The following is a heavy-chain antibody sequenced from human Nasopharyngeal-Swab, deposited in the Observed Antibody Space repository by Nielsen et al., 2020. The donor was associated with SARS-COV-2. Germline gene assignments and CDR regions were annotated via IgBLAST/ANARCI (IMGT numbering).Heavy chain of an antibody. J-gene: IGHJ4*02. V-gene: IGHV3-23*01. Sequence: GESLKISCADSGFTFSNYWMSWVRQAPGKGLEWVSVISGSGSGTYYADSVKGRFTISRDKSQNTLYLQMSSLRADDTAVYYCAKGGRSITIFGVAGSFDNWGQGTLVTVSS. D-gene: IGHD3-3*01. CDR3: AKGGRSITIFGVAGSFDN. CDR1: GFTFSNYW. CDR2: ISGSGSGT.